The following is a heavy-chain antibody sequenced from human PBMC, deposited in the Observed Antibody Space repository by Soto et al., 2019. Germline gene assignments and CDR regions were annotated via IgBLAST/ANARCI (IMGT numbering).Heavy chain of an antibody. J-gene: IGHJ3*02. CDR1: GGTFSSYA. CDR2: IIPIFGTA. CDR3: ARDQVERYYDSSDYPNDAFDI. Sequence: SVKVSCKASGGTFSSYAISWVRQAPGQGLEWMGGIIPIFGTANYAQKFQGRVTITADESTSTAYMELSSLRSEDTAVYYCARDQVERYYDSSDYPNDAFDIWGQGTMVTVSS. V-gene: IGHV1-69*13. D-gene: IGHD3-22*01.